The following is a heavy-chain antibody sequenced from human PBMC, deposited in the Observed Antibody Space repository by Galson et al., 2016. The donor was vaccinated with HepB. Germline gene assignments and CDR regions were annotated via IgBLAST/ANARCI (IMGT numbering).Heavy chain of an antibody. CDR1: GFIFSSYG. D-gene: IGHD6-13*01. J-gene: IGHJ4*02. CDR2: ISNDGSNT. CDR3: AKDRAGAGSRGFDF. Sequence: SLRLSCAASGFIFSSYGMNWVRQAPGKGLEWVALISNDGSNTYYAESLKGRLTISRDNSNKTMFLHMNSLRGEDTAVYYCAKDRAGAGSRGFDFWGQGTLVTVSS. V-gene: IGHV3-30*18.